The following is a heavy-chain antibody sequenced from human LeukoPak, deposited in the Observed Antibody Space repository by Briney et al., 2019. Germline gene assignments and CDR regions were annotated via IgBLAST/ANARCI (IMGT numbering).Heavy chain of an antibody. D-gene: IGHD5-18*01. V-gene: IGHV1-2*02. Sequence: ASVKVSCQASGYTFTGYYVHWVRQAPGQGLEWMGWINPSSGGTNYAQKFQGRVTMTGDTSISTAYMELSRLSSDDTAVYFCAGRPDTSMVAIFDYWSQGTLVTISS. CDR2: INPSSGGT. J-gene: IGHJ4*02. CDR3: AGRPDTSMVAIFDY. CDR1: GYTFTGYY.